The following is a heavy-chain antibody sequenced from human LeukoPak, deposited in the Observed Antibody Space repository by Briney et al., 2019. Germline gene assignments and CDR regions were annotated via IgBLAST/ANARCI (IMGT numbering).Heavy chain of an antibody. CDR1: GYTFTGYY. CDR2: INPSGGST. D-gene: IGHD6-13*01. V-gene: IGHV1-46*01. J-gene: IGHJ4*02. CDR3: ARNMVGIAAAGNVGVADY. Sequence: ASVKVSCKASGYTFTGYYMHWVRQAPGQGLEWMGIINPSGGSTSYAQKFQGRVTMTRDTSTSTVYIELSSLRSEDTAVYYCARNMVGIAAAGNVGVADYWGQGTLVTVSS.